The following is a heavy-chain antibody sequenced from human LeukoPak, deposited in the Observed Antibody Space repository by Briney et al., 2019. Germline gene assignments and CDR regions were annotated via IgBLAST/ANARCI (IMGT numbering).Heavy chain of an antibody. J-gene: IGHJ4*02. D-gene: IGHD3-10*01. CDR3: ARALGTHYYGSGSYQRY. V-gene: IGHV3-30-3*01. CDR1: GFTFSSYA. CDR2: ISYDGSNK. Sequence: GGSLRLSCAASGFTFSSYAMHWVRQAPGKGLEWVTVISYDGSNKYYADSVKGRFTISRDNSKNTLDLQMNSLRVEDTAVYYCARALGTHYYGSGSYQRYWGQGTLVTVSS.